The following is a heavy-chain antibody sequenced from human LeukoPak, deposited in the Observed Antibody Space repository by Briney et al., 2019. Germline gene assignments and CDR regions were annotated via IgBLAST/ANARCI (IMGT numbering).Heavy chain of an antibody. D-gene: IGHD4-17*01. CDR3: ARRLYGGDY. Sequence: GGSLRLSCAASGFAFSGFAMNWVRQAPGKGLEWVSYISSSGSTIYYADSVKGRFTISRDNAKDSLYLQMNSLRAEDTAVYYCARRLYGGDYWGQGTLVTVSS. V-gene: IGHV3-48*03. CDR1: GFAFSGFA. J-gene: IGHJ4*02. CDR2: ISSSGSTI.